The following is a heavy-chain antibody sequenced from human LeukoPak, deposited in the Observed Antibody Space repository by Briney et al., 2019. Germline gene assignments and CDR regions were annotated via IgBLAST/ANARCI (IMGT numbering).Heavy chain of an antibody. CDR1: GGSISGYY. Sequence: PSETPSLTCTVSGGSISGYYCSWLRQGPGKGLEWIGYIHYSGSTQYNPSLKSRVTMSADTSKNQFSLKVNSVAAADTAVYYCARHNGNYGGASDIWGQGTMVTVSS. D-gene: IGHD4-23*01. CDR3: ARHNGNYGGASDI. J-gene: IGHJ3*02. CDR2: IHYSGST. V-gene: IGHV4-59*08.